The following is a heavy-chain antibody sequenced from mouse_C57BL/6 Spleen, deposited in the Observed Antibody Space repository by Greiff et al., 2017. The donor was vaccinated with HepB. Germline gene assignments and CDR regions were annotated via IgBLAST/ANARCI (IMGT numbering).Heavy chain of an antibody. CDR1: GYTFTGYW. D-gene: IGHD1-1*01. CDR2: ILPGSGST. CDR3: ARGLYYYGSSPWYFDV. Sequence: QVQLQQSGAELMKPGASVKLSCKATGYTFTGYWIEWVKQRPGHGLEWIGEILPGSGSTNYNEKFKGKATFTADTSSNTAYMQLSSLTTEDSAIYYCARGLYYYGSSPWYFDVWGTGTTVTVSS. V-gene: IGHV1-9*01. J-gene: IGHJ1*03.